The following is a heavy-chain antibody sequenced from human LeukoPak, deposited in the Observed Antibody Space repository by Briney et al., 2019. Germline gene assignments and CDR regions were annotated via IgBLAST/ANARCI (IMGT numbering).Heavy chain of an antibody. CDR3: ARQVEGTSGCDY. CDR1: GYTFTDFY. V-gene: IGHV1-2*02. CDR2: INPNSGGT. J-gene: IGHJ4*02. D-gene: IGHD6-19*01. Sequence: GASVKVSCKASGYTFTDFYMHWVRQAPGQGLEWMGWINPNSGGTNYAQKLQGRVTMTTDTSTSTAYMELRSLRSDDTAVYYCARQVEGTSGCDYWGQGTLVTVSS.